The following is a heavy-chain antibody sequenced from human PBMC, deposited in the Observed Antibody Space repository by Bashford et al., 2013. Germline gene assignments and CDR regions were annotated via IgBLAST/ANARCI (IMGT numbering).Heavy chain of an antibody. CDR2: XNLTLTSGAT. CDR3: ARDGPVVGVWNAFDV. D-gene: IGHD1-26*01. V-gene: IGHV1-2*02. Sequence: PSVKVVLVKDFLDTPSRDYYLRLGATAPGQGLEWMGWXNLTLTSGATKYAEXFQGRVTMTRDTSISTAYMELSSLRSDDTAVYFCARDGPVVGVWNAFDVWGQGTVVTVSS. J-gene: IGHJ3*01. CDR1: DTPSRDYY.